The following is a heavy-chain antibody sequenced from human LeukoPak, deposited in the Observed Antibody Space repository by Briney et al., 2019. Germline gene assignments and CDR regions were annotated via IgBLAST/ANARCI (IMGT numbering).Heavy chain of an antibody. J-gene: IGHJ5*02. D-gene: IGHD2-15*01. Sequence: PSETLSLTCAVYGGSFSGDYWSWIRQPPGKGLEWIGEINHSGSTNYNPSLKSRVTISVDTSKNQFSLKLSSVTAADTAVYYCARLIRNLGYCSGGSCHPTSNWFDPWGQGTLVTVSS. CDR2: INHSGST. V-gene: IGHV4-34*01. CDR1: GGSFSGDY. CDR3: ARLIRNLGYCSGGSCHPTSNWFDP.